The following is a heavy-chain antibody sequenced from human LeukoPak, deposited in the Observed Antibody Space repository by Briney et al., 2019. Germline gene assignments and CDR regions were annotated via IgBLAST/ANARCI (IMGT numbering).Heavy chain of an antibody. CDR3: AIVTTDRPFDY. CDR1: GFTFNSYA. J-gene: IGHJ4*02. D-gene: IGHD4-17*01. CDR2: ISGSGGST. V-gene: IGHV3-23*01. Sequence: PGGSLRLSCAASGFTFNSYAMSWVRQAPGKRLEWVSGISGSGGSTYYTDSVKGRFTISRDNSKNTLYLQMNSLRAEDTAVYYCAIVTTDRPFDYWGQGTLVTVSS.